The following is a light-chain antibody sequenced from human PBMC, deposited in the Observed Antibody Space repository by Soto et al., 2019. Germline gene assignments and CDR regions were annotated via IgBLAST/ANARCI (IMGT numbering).Light chain of an antibody. CDR2: STN. CDR1: SGSVSTSYY. V-gene: IGLV8-61*01. J-gene: IGLJ3*02. CDR3: VLYMGSGIWV. Sequence: QTVVTQEPSFSVSPGGTVTLTCGLASGSVSTSYYPSWFQQTPGQAPRTLIYSTNTRSSAVPDRFSGSILGNKAALTITGAQADDESDYYCVLYMGSGIWVFGGGTKVTVL.